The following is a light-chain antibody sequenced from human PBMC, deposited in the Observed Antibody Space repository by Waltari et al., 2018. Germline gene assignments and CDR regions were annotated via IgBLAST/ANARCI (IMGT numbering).Light chain of an antibody. J-gene: IGLJ3*02. CDR3: CSYAGRATWA. CDR1: SSDVGGYDY. CDR2: DVN. Sequence: QSALTQPRSVSASPGHSVTISCTGTSSDVGGYDYVPWYQQHPGKAPTHVIYDVNKRPSGVPDRFSGSKSGNTASLTISGLQADDEADYNCCSYAGRATWAFGGGTKLTVL. V-gene: IGLV2-11*01.